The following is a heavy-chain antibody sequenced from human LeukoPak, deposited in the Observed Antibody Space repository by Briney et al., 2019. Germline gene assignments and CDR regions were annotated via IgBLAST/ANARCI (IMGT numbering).Heavy chain of an antibody. CDR3: AKDMGYCSSATCYGLDY. Sequence: GGSLRLSCAASGFTFSSYAMSWVRQAPGKGLEWVSAISGSGGSTYYADSVKGRFTISRDNSKNTLYLQMNSLRAEDTAVYYCAKDMGYCSSATCYGLDYWGQGTLVTVSS. D-gene: IGHD2-2*01. J-gene: IGHJ4*02. CDR2: ISGSGGST. V-gene: IGHV3-23*01. CDR1: GFTFSSYA.